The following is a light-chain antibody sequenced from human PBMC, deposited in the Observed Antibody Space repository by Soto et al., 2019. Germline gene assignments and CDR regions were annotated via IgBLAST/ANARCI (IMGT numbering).Light chain of an antibody. V-gene: IGKV3-15*01. J-gene: IGKJ5*01. CDR1: QSVSSN. CDR2: GAS. Sequence: EIVMTQSPGTLSVSPGERATLSCRASQSVSSNLAWYQQKPGQAPRLLIFGASTRATGIPDRFSGSGSGTDFTLTISSLPSEDFAVYYCQQYNDWPPITFGQGTRLEIK. CDR3: QQYNDWPPIT.